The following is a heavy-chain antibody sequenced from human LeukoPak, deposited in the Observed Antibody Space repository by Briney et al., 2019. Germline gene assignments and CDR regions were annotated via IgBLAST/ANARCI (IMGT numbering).Heavy chain of an antibody. D-gene: IGHD3-10*01. CDR2: INPSGGST. Sequence: ASVKVSCKASGYTFTSYYMHWVRQAPGQGLEWMGIINPSGGSTSYAQKFQGRVTMTRDTSTSTVYMELSSLRSEDTAVYYCARDADYGSGTENWSDPWGQGTLVTVSS. V-gene: IGHV1-46*01. CDR1: GYTFTSYY. J-gene: IGHJ5*02. CDR3: ARDADYGSGTENWSDP.